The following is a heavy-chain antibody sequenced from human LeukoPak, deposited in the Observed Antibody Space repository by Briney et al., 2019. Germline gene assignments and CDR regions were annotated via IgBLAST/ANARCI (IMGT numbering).Heavy chain of an antibody. CDR1: GGSISSYS. CDR3: AREDYVWGSYCFDY. D-gene: IGHD3-16*01. CDR2: IYTSGST. V-gene: IGHV4-4*07. J-gene: IGHJ4*02. Sequence: SETLSLTCTVSGGSISSYSWSWIRQPAGKGLEWIGRIYTSGSTNYNPSLKSRVTISVDKSNNQFSLRLSSVTAADTAVYYCAREDYVWGSYCFDYWGQGTLVTSPQ.